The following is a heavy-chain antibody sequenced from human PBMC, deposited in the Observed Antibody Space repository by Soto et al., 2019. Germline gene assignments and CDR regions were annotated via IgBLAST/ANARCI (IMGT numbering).Heavy chain of an antibody. V-gene: IGHV2-5*02. Sequence: QITLKESGPTLVKPTQTLTLTCTFSGFSLSTSGVGVGWIRQPPGKALEWLALIYWDDDKRYSPSLKSRLTITKDTSKNQVVLTLTKLDTVDTATYYCARGGWTTYYSPFFDYWGQGTLVTVCS. CDR1: GFSLSTSGVG. D-gene: IGHD3-10*01. J-gene: IGHJ4*02. CDR2: IYWDDDK. CDR3: ARGGWTTYYSPFFDY.